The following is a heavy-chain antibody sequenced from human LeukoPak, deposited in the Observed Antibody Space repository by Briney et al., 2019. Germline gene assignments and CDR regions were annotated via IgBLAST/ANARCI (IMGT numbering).Heavy chain of an antibody. Sequence: GGSLRLSCAASGFTFSSYSMNSDRQDPGKGLEWVSYISSSSNTIYYADSVKGRFTISRDNAKSSLYLQMNSLRAEDTAVYYCARGHSNYGDYFDYWGQGTLVTVS. CDR2: ISSSSNTI. V-gene: IGHV3-48*01. J-gene: IGHJ4*02. D-gene: IGHD4-11*01. CDR1: GFTFSSYS. CDR3: ARGHSNYGDYFDY.